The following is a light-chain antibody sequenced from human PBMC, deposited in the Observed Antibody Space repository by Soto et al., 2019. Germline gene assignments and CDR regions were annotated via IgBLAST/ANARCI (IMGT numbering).Light chain of an antibody. CDR3: QQYDSPTWT. CDR2: AAS. J-gene: IGKJ1*01. V-gene: IGKV3-20*01. CDR1: QSVSSSY. Sequence: EIVFTQSPGSLSFSPPQRSTLSGSVSQSVSSSYLAWYQQKPGQAPRLLIYAASIRATGTPDRFSGSGSGTDFTLTITRLEPEDCGVYFWQQYDSPTWTFGQGTKVDIK.